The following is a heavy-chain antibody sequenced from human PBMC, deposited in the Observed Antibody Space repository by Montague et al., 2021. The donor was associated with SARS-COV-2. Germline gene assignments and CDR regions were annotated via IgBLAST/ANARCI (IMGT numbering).Heavy chain of an antibody. V-gene: IGHV3-9*01. J-gene: IGHJ5*02. CDR3: AKDGSSSWYGWFDP. D-gene: IGHD6-13*01. CDR2: ISWNSGSI. CDR1: GFTFDDYA. Sequence: SLRLSCAASGFTFDDYAMHWVRQAPGKGLEWVSGISWNSGSIGYADSVKGRFTISGDNAKNSLYLQMNSLRAEDTALYYCAKDGSSSWYGWFDPWGQGTLVTVSS.